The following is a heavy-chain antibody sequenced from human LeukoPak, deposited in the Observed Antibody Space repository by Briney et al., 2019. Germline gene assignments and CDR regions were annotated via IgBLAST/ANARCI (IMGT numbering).Heavy chain of an antibody. CDR2: IYYSGST. J-gene: IGHJ3*02. Sequence: SDTLSLPCTVSGGSISSYYWSWIRHPPGKGLEWIGYIYYSGSTNYIPSLKSRVTISVDTSKNQFSLKLSSVTAADTAVYYCASGGWSSDAFDIWGQGRMVTVSP. V-gene: IGHV4-59*08. D-gene: IGHD4-23*01. CDR1: GGSISSYY. CDR3: ASGGWSSDAFDI.